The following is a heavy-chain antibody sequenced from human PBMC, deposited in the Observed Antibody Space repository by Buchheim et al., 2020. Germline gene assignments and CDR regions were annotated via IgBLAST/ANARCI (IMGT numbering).Heavy chain of an antibody. CDR1: GFTFSDAW. CDR3: TTSYYYDSSGYGA. D-gene: IGHD3-22*01. Sequence: EVQLVESGGGLVKPGGSLRLPCAASGFTFSDAWMSWVSQAPGKVLEWVARVTSKTDGGTIDYAAPVKARFTIPSDDSKNTLYLQMNSLKTEDTAVYYCTTSYYYDSSGYGAWGQGTT. J-gene: IGHJ6*02. CDR2: VTSKTDGGTI. V-gene: IGHV3-15*01.